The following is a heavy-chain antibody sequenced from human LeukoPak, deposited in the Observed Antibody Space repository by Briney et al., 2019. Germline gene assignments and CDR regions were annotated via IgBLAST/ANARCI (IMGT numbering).Heavy chain of an antibody. Sequence: GGSLRLSCAASGFTFSHYGMHWVRQAPGKGLEWVAVVWFDGTNRYYADSVKGRFTVSRDNSKNTLDLQMSSLRAEDTAIYYCARGQITGTTNWFDYWGQGTLVTVSS. J-gene: IGHJ4*02. CDR2: VWFDGTNR. CDR1: GFTFSHYG. V-gene: IGHV3-33*01. CDR3: ARGQITGTTNWFDY. D-gene: IGHD1-7*01.